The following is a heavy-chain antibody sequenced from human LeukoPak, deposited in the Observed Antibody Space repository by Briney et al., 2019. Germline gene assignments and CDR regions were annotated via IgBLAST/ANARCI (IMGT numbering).Heavy chain of an antibody. CDR1: GFTFSSYG. Sequence: PGGSLRLSCAASGFTFSSYGMHWVRQAPGKGLEWVAVISYDGSNKYYADSVKGRFTISRDNSKNTLYLQMNSLRAEDTAVYYCAKELGRGYGDYGRWFDPWGQGTLVTVSS. D-gene: IGHD4-17*01. CDR3: AKELGRGYGDYGRWFDP. J-gene: IGHJ5*02. CDR2: ISYDGSNK. V-gene: IGHV3-30*18.